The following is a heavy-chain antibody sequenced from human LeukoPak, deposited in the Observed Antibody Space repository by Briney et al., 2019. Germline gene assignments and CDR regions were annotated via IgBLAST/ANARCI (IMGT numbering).Heavy chain of an antibody. V-gene: IGHV4-59*01. J-gene: IGHJ4*02. D-gene: IGHD3-22*01. CDR1: GDSIIGYY. CDR2: IYNTVDT. CDR3: ARRRYYDTTGYNPTYYFDF. Sequence: PSETLSLTCTISGDSIIGYYWTWIRQSPGKGLEYIGYIYNTVDTNYNPSLKRRVAISIDMSNSQFSLRLTSVTAADTAVYYCARRRYYDTTGYNPTYYFDFWGQGAQVTVSS.